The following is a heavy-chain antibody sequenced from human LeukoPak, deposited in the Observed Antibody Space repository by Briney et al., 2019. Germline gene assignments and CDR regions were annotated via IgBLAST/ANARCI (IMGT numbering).Heavy chain of an antibody. D-gene: IGHD3-22*01. V-gene: IGHV1-8*03. CDR1: GYTFTNVD. CDR3: ARVAYYDSSGYYYVMDAFDI. CDR2: MNPNSGNT. J-gene: IGHJ3*02. Sequence: ASVKVSCRASGYTFTNVDINWVRQASGQGLEWMGWMNPNSGNTGYAQSFQGRVTLTRDTSISTAYMELSSLRSEDTAVYYCARVAYYDSSGYYYVMDAFDIWGQGTMVTVSS.